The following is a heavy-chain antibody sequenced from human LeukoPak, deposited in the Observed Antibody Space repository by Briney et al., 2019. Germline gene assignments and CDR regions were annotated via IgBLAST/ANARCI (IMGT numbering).Heavy chain of an antibody. CDR2: ISSKPYGGTT. Sequence: GGSLRLSCTASGFTCGDYAMRWVRQAPGKGLEWVGFISSKPYGGTTEYAASVRGRFTISRDASKNIVYLQMNSLKTEDTAVSYCTTKGKSSLLPFDYWGQGTLVTVSS. D-gene: IGHD3-16*02. CDR1: GFTCGDYA. CDR3: TTKGKSSLLPFDY. J-gene: IGHJ4*02. V-gene: IGHV3-49*04.